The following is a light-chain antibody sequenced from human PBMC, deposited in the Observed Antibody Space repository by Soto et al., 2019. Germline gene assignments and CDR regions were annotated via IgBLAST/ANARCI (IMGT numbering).Light chain of an antibody. CDR3: QQLHSDPPCM. J-gene: IGKJ1*01. Sequence: IHLTQSPSSLSASVGDRVTITCRASQDISTYLAWYQQSPGRAPKLMIYLASNLHTGVPSRFSGSGSGTEFTLTLSGLQPEDFSTYYCQQLHSDPPCMFGQGTRVQIK. CDR2: LAS. CDR1: QDISTY. V-gene: IGKV1-9*01.